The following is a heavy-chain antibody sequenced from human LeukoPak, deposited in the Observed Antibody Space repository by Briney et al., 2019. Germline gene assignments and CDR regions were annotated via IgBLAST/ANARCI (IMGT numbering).Heavy chain of an antibody. Sequence: PGGSLRLSCAVSGFTFSSYWMTWVRQAPGKGLERVANIKQDGSEKYYVDSVMGRFIISRDNAKNSLYLQMNSLRAEDTAVYYCASSGSYGYGMDVWGKGTTVSVSS. CDR2: IKQDGSEK. J-gene: IGHJ6*04. CDR1: GFTFSSYW. D-gene: IGHD3-10*01. V-gene: IGHV3-7*03. CDR3: ASSGSYGYGMDV.